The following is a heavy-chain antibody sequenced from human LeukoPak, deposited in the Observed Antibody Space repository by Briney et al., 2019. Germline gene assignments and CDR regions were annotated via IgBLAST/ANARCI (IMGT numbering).Heavy chain of an antibody. D-gene: IGHD6-19*01. J-gene: IGHJ5*02. CDR2: ISYDGSNK. CDR3: AKDRDSSGLNWFDP. CDR1: GFTFSSYG. Sequence: PGRSLRLSCAASGFTFSSYGMHWVRQAPGKGLEWVAVISYDGSNKYYADSVKGRFTISRDNSKNTLYLQMNSLRAEDTAAYYCAKDRDSSGLNWFDPWGQGTLVTVSS. V-gene: IGHV3-30*18.